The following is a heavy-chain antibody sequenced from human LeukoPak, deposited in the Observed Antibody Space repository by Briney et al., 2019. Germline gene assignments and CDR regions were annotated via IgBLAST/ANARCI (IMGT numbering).Heavy chain of an antibody. D-gene: IGHD6-19*01. CDR2: ISSSSSYI. Sequence: PGGSLRLSCAASGFTFDDYSMNWVRQAPGKGLEWVSSISSSSSYIYYADSVKGRFTISRDNAKNSLYLQMNSLRAEDTAVYYCAREGGWYRVDYWGQGTLVTVSS. CDR1: GFTFDDYS. J-gene: IGHJ4*02. CDR3: AREGGWYRVDY. V-gene: IGHV3-21*01.